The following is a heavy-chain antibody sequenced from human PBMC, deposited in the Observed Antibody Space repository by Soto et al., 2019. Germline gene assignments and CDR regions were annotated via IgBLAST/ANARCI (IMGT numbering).Heavy chain of an antibody. CDR3: ARDKEQLVAYNWFDP. CDR1: GGTFSSYA. Sequence: QVQLVQSGAEVKKPGSSVKVSCKASGGTFSSYAISWVRQAPGQGLEWMGGIIPIFGTANYAQKFQGRVRIXXDXSXXTAYMELSSLRSEDTAVYYCARDKEQLVAYNWFDPWGQGTLVTVSS. CDR2: IIPIFGTA. J-gene: IGHJ5*02. D-gene: IGHD6-6*01. V-gene: IGHV1-69*12.